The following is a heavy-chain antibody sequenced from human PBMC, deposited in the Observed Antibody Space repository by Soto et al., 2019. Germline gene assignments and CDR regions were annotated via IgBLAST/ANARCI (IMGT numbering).Heavy chain of an antibody. Sequence: SETLSLTCTVSGGSVSSSSYYWGWIRQPPGKGLEWIGSIFYSGSTYYNPSLKSRVTISVDTSKNQFSLKLSSVTAADTAVYYCARVDYGDYVAAFDIWGQGTMVTVS. CDR3: ARVDYGDYVAAFDI. CDR2: IFYSGST. V-gene: IGHV4-39*01. CDR1: GGSVSSSSYY. D-gene: IGHD4-17*01. J-gene: IGHJ3*02.